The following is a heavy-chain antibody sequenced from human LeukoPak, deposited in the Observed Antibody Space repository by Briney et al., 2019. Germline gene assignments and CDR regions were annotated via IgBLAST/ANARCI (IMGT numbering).Heavy chain of an antibody. J-gene: IGHJ4*02. CDR1: GGSISYYY. CDR3: ARSPGYYFDY. Sequence: KPSETLSLTCTVSGGSISYYYWSWIRQPPGKGLEWIAYIYYSGYTNYNSPLKSRVTISVDTSKNQFSLKLTSVTAADTAVYYCARSPGYYFDYWGQGTLVTVSS. CDR2: IYYSGYT. V-gene: IGHV4-59*01.